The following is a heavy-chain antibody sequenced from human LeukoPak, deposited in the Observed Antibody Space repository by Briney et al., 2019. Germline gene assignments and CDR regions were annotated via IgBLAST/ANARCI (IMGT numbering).Heavy chain of an antibody. D-gene: IGHD5-24*01. CDR2: INHSGST. J-gene: IGHJ4*02. CDR1: GGSFSGYY. Sequence: SETLSLTCAVYGGSFSGYYWSWIRQPPGKGLEWIGEINHSGSTNYNPSLKSRVTISVDTSKNQFSLKLSSVTAADMAVYYCAALWRHDYWGQGTLVTVSS. CDR3: AALWRHDY. V-gene: IGHV4-34*01.